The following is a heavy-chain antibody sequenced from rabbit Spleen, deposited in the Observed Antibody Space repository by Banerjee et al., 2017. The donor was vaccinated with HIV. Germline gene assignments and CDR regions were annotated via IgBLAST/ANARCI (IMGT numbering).Heavy chain of an antibody. CDR1: GFSFSSSYW. J-gene: IGHJ4*01. Sequence: QEQLEESGGDLVKPEGSLTLTCTASGFSFSSSYWICWVRQAPGKGLEWIGCIGGGSGNTYYASWATGRFTISRTSSITVTLQMTSLTAADTATYFCARDLIGIIGWNFYLWGPGTLVTVS. D-gene: IGHD1-1*01. CDR3: ARDLIGIIGWNFYL. V-gene: IGHV1S45*01. CDR2: IGGGSGNT.